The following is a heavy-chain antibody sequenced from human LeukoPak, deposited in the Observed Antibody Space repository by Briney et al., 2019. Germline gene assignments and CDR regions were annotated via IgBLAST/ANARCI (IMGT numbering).Heavy chain of an antibody. D-gene: IGHD1-26*01. J-gene: IGHJ4*02. V-gene: IGHV4-34*01. Sequence: SETLSLTCAVYGGSFSGYYWSWIRQPPGKGLEWIGEINHSGSTNYNPSLKSRVTISLDTSKNQFSLKLSSVTAADTAVYYCARGVVGPTAYYFDYWGQGTLVTVSS. CDR2: INHSGST. CDR3: ARGVVGPTAYYFDY. CDR1: GGSFSGYY.